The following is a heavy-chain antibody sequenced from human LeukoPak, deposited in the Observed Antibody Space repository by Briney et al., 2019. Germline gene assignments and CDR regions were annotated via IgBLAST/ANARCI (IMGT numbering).Heavy chain of an antibody. Sequence: SETLSLTCTVSGYSISTSYYWGWIRQPPGKGLEWIGSIYHSGNTYYNPSLKSRVTISVDTSKNQFSLKLSSVTAADTAVYYCARGPRYSSGYDYWGQGTLVTVSS. V-gene: IGHV4-38-2*02. D-gene: IGHD6-19*01. CDR2: IYHSGNT. CDR3: ARGPRYSSGYDY. CDR1: GYSISTSYY. J-gene: IGHJ4*02.